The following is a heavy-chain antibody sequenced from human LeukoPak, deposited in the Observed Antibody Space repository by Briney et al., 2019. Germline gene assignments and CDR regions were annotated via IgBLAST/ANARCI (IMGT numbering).Heavy chain of an antibody. CDR2: IQFDESRT. V-gene: IGHV3-30*02. CDR3: AKALVLTVAGTYYVDH. J-gene: IGHJ4*02. D-gene: IGHD6-19*01. Sequence: GGSLRLSCAASGFTFSNYCMRWVRQAPGKGLEWVAFIQFDESRTFYGDSVKGRFIISRDNSENTLFLHMHSLRPEDTAVYYCAKALVLTVAGTYYVDHWGQGTLVTVSS. CDR1: GFTFSNYC.